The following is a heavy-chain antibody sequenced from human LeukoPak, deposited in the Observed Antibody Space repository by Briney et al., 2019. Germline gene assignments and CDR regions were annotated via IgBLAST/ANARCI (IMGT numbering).Heavy chain of an antibody. CDR3: ASDSSYSSSLYYFEY. CDR2: INPHSGGT. CDR1: GYTFTDYY. D-gene: IGHD6-6*01. J-gene: IGHJ4*02. Sequence: GASVKVSCKASGYTFTDYYMHWVRQAPGQGLEWMGWINPHSGGTNYAQKFQGRVTMTRDTSISTVYMEVSRLRSDDTAVYYCASDSSYSSSLYYFEYWGQGTLVTVSS. V-gene: IGHV1-2*02.